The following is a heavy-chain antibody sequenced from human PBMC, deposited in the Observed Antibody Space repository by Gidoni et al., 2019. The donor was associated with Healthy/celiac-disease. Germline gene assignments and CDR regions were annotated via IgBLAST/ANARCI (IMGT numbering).Heavy chain of an antibody. J-gene: IGHJ4*02. CDR3: ARENHYYDFWSDYDY. V-gene: IGHV3-33*01. Sequence: QVQLVESGGGVVPPGRSLRLSCAASGFPFSSYGMHWVRQAPGKGLEWVAVIWYDGSNKYYADSVKGRFTISRDKSKNTLYLQMNSLRAEDTAVYYCARENHYYDFWSDYDYWGQGTLVTVSS. CDR2: IWYDGSNK. CDR1: GFPFSSYG. D-gene: IGHD3-3*01.